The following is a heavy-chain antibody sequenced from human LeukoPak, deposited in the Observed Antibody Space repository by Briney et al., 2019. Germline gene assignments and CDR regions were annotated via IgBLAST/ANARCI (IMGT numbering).Heavy chain of an antibody. CDR1: GFTFSSYA. J-gene: IGHJ3*02. CDR2: ISGSGGST. V-gene: IGHV3-23*01. D-gene: IGHD3-3*01. Sequence: GGSLRLSCAASGFTFSSYAMSWVRQAPGNGLEWVSAISGSGGSTYYADSVKGRFTISRDNSKNTLYLQMNSLRAEDTAVYYCAKGVYYDLWSGQTKRGLDHAFDIWGQGTMVTVSS. CDR3: AKGVYYDLWSGQTKRGLDHAFDI.